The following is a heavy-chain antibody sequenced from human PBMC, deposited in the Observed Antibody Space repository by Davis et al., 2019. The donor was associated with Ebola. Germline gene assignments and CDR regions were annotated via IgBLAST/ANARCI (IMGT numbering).Heavy chain of an antibody. Sequence: GSLRLSCAASGFTFSSYWMHWVRQAPGKGLVWVSRINSDGSSTSYADSVKGRFTISRDNAKNTLYLQMNSLRAEDTAVYYCARGYCSGGSCRNYYYYGMDVWGKGTTVTVSS. CDR1: GFTFSSYW. J-gene: IGHJ6*04. D-gene: IGHD2-15*01. CDR3: ARGYCSGGSCRNYYYYGMDV. CDR2: INSDGSST. V-gene: IGHV3-74*01.